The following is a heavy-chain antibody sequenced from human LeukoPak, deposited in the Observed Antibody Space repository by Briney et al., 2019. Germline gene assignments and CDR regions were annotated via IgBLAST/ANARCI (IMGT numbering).Heavy chain of an antibody. J-gene: IGHJ4*02. Sequence: SETLSLTCTVSGGSISSYYWSWIRQPPGKGLEWIGYIYYSGSTNYNPSLKSRVTISVDTSKNQFSLKLSSVTAADTAVYYCARVYYASARFPFDYWGQGTLVTVSS. V-gene: IGHV4-59*08. CDR3: ARVYYASARFPFDY. CDR2: IYYSGST. CDR1: GGSISSYY. D-gene: IGHD3-10*01.